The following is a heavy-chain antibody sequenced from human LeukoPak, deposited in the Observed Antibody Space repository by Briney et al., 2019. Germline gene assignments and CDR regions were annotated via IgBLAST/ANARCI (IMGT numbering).Heavy chain of an antibody. J-gene: IGHJ3*02. CDR3: ARDLLTGDDAFDI. CDR2: LKEDGSEK. Sequence: GGSLRLSCAASGFTFSSYAMSWVRQAPGKGLEWVANLKEDGSEKYYVDSVKGRFTISRDNAKNSLYLQMNSLRAEDTAVYYCARDLLTGDDAFDIWGQGTMVTVSS. V-gene: IGHV3-7*01. D-gene: IGHD7-27*01. CDR1: GFTFSSYA.